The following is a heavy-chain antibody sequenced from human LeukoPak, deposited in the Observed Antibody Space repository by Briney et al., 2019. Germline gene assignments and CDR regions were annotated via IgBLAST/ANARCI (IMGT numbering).Heavy chain of an antibody. CDR3: AKKLIGNVDYFGY. D-gene: IGHD3-22*01. CDR1: GFIFSTYG. CDR2: ISYDGSRK. Sequence: PGGSLRLSCAASGFIFSTYGMHWVHQAPGKGLEWVAYISYDGSRKNYADSVKGRFTISRDNSKNTLFLQMSSLKVEDTAVYYCAKKLIGNVDYFGYWGQGTLVTVSS. V-gene: IGHV3-30*02. J-gene: IGHJ4*02.